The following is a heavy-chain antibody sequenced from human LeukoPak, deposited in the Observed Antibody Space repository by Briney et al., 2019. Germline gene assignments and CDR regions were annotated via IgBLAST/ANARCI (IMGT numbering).Heavy chain of an antibody. CDR3: AKHYMGSSYNHGLDC. CDR1: GGSISSSSYY. J-gene: IGHJ4*02. CDR2: IYYSGST. D-gene: IGHD3-10*01. Sequence: PSETLSLTCTVSGGSISSSSYYWGWIRQPPGKGLEWIGSIYYSGSTYYNPSLKSRVTISVDTSKNQFSLKLSSVTAADTALYYCAKHYMGSSYNHGLDCWGQGTLVTVSS. V-gene: IGHV4-39*01.